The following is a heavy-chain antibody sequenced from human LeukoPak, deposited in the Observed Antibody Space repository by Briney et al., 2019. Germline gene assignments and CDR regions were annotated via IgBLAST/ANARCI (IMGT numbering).Heavy chain of an antibody. CDR2: IYYSGST. CDR3: ARDKIEGGSHRD. J-gene: IGHJ4*02. D-gene: IGHD1-26*01. CDR1: GGSISSYY. V-gene: IGHV4-59*01. Sequence: SETLSLTCTVSGGSISSYYWSWIRQPPGNGLEWIGYIYYSGSTNYNPSLKSRVTISVDTSKNQFSLKLSSVTAADTAVYYCARDKIEGGSHRDWGQGTLVTVSS.